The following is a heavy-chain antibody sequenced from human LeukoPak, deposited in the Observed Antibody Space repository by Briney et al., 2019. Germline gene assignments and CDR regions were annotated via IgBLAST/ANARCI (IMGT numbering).Heavy chain of an antibody. D-gene: IGHD2-21*02. J-gene: IGHJ4*02. V-gene: IGHV1-18*04. CDR3: ARDRMVTRGKLDY. CDR2: ISASNGNT. Sequence: ASVKVSSTASGYTFTSYGISRVRQAPGQGLKWLGWISASNGNTNYAQKLQGRVTMTTDTSTSTAYMKLRSLRSDDTAVYYCARDRMVTRGKLDYWGQGTLVTVSS. CDR1: GYTFTSYG.